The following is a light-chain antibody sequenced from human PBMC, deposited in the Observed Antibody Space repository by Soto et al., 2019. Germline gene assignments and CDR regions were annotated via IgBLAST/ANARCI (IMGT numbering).Light chain of an antibody. V-gene: IGKV3-20*01. Sequence: EVVLTQSPGTVSLSPGERATLSCRASQSVTSNYLAWYQQKPGQAPRLLIYAASSRATGIPDRFSGSGSGTDFTLSISRLESEDFAVYYCQHYGSSVTWTLGPGTKVEI. CDR1: QSVTSNY. CDR3: QHYGSSVTWT. J-gene: IGKJ1*01. CDR2: AAS.